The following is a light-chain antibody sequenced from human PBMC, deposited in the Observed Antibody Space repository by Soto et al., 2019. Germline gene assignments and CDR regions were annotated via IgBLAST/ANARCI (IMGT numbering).Light chain of an antibody. CDR3: QHYNIYSEA. CDR2: KAS. J-gene: IGKJ1*01. CDR1: QTISSW. V-gene: IGKV1-5*03. Sequence: DIPMTQSPSTLSGSVGDRVTITYRASQTISSWLAWYQQKPGKAPKLLIYKASTLKSGVPSRFSGSGSGTEFTLTISSLQPDDFATYYCQHYNIYSEAFGQGT.